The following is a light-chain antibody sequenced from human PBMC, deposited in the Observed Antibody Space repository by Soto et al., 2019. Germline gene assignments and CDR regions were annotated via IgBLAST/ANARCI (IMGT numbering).Light chain of an antibody. CDR1: QGIDTY. CDR2: ATS. CDR3: QQYYTHPQT. V-gene: IGKV1-8*01. J-gene: IGKJ2*01. Sequence: AIQMTQSPSSFSASVGDRVTITCRASQGIDTYLAWYQQKPGKAPRLLIYATSVLESGVPSRFSGSGSGTDYTLTINSLQSEDFASYYCQQYYTHPQTFGQGTKLDVK.